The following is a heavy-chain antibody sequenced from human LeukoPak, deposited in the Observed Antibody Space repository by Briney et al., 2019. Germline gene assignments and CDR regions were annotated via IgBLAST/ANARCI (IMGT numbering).Heavy chain of an antibody. J-gene: IGHJ2*01. D-gene: IGHD1-26*01. V-gene: IGHV4-4*07. CDR3: ARDIVGATRYFDL. Sequence: SETLSLTCAVYGGSFSGYYWSWIRQPAGKGLEWIGRIYTSGSTNYNPSLKSRVTMSVDTSKNQFSLKLSSVTAADTAVYYCARDIVGATRYFDLWGRGTLVTVSS. CDR2: IYTSGST. CDR1: GGSFSGYY.